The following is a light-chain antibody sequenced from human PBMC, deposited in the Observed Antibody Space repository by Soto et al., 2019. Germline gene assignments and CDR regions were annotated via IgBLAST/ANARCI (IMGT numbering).Light chain of an antibody. CDR2: DVS. Sequence: QSVLTQPASVSGSPGQSITISCTGTSNDVGGYNYVSWYQQHPGKAPKLMIYDVSNRPSGVSNRFSGSKSGNTASLTISGLQAEDEADYYCSSYTYSRDVVFGGGTKVTVL. J-gene: IGLJ2*01. V-gene: IGLV2-14*01. CDR3: SSYTYSRDVV. CDR1: SNDVGGYNY.